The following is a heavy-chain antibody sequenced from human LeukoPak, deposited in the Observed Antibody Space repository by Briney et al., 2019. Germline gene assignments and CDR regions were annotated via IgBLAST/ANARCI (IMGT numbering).Heavy chain of an antibody. D-gene: IGHD1/OR15-1a*01. CDR2: ISASGGNT. CDR3: AKLAGRTNYYMDA. J-gene: IGHJ6*03. CDR1: GFTVSNFA. Sequence: GGSPRLSCAASGFTVSNFAMTWVRQAPGKGLECVSVISASGGNTYYADSVKGRFTISRDNSRNTLYLQMNSLRAEDTAVYYCAKLAGRTNYYMDAWGKGTTVTVSS. V-gene: IGHV3-23*01.